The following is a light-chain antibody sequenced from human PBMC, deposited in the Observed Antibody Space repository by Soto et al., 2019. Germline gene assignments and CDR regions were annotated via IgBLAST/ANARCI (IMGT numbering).Light chain of an antibody. CDR2: AAY. V-gene: IGKV1-39*01. J-gene: IGKJ5*01. CDR1: PSISSY. CDR3: QQSYSTPSIT. Sequence: DIQMTQSPSSLCASVGDRVTITCRASPSISSYLNWYQQKPGKAPNLLIYAAYSLQSGVPSRFSGSGSGTDFTLTISSLQPEDFATYYCQQSYSTPSITVGQGTRLENK.